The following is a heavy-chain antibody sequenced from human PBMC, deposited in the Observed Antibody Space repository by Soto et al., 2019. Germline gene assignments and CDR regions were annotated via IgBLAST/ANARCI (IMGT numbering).Heavy chain of an antibody. CDR2: INHSGST. D-gene: IGHD3-9*01. J-gene: IGHJ6*02. V-gene: IGHV4-4*02. CDR3: ARGLRYFDWLFYYGMDV. Sequence: SETLSLTCAVSSGSISSSNWWSWVRQPPGKGLEWIGEINHSGSTNYNPSLKSRVTISVDTSKNQFSLKLSSVTAADTAVYYCARGLRYFDWLFYYGMDVWGQGTTVTVSS. CDR1: SGSISSSNW.